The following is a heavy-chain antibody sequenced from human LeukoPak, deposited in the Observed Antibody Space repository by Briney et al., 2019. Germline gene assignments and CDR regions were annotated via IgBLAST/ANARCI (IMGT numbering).Heavy chain of an antibody. J-gene: IGHJ3*02. CDR2: TYYRSKWYN. Sequence: SQTLSLTCAISGDSVSSSDPAWNWITQSPSRGLEWLGRTYYRSKWYNDYAVSVKGRITINPDTSKNQFSLQLNSVTPEDTAVYYCARWGHQQAAFDIWGQGTMVTVSS. D-gene: IGHD3-16*01. CDR1: GDSVSSSDPA. V-gene: IGHV6-1*01. CDR3: ARWGHQQAAFDI.